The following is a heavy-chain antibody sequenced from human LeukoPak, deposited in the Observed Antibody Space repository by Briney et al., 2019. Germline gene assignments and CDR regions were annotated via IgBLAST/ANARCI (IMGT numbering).Heavy chain of an antibody. D-gene: IGHD3-3*01. V-gene: IGHV4-30-2*01. J-gene: IGHJ4*02. CDR1: GGSISSGGYS. CDR2: IYHSGST. CDR3: ARGEYDFWSGCFTGYFDY. Sequence: SETLSLTCAVSGGSISSGGYSWSWIRQPPGKGLEWIGYIYHSGSTYYNPSLKSRVTISVDRSKNQFSLKLSSVTAADTAVYYCARGEYDFWSGCFTGYFDYWGQGTLVTVSS.